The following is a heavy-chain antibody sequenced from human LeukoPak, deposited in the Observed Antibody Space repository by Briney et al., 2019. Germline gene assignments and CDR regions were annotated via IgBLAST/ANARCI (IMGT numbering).Heavy chain of an antibody. V-gene: IGHV3-15*01. CDR1: GFTFSNAW. CDR3: TTEYYYGSGSYSLFDY. J-gene: IGHJ4*02. Sequence: GGSLRLSCAASGFTFSNAWMSWVRQAPGKGLEWVGRIKSKPDGGTTDYAAPVKGRFTISRDDSKNTLYLQMNSLKTEDTAVYYCTTEYYYGSGSYSLFDYWGQGTLVTVSS. CDR2: IKSKPDGGTT. D-gene: IGHD3-10*01.